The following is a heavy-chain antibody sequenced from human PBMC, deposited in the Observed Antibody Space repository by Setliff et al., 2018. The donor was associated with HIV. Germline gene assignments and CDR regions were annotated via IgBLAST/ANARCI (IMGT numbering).Heavy chain of an antibody. CDR2: INPNTGVT. Sequence: ASVKVSCKASGYTFTDYYIHWVRQAPGQGLEWMGWINPNTGVTTYALKFQGRVTITRGTSISTAYMELSRLRSDDTAVYYCARGELGYCSITSCYAGWFDPWGLGTLVTVSS. CDR1: GYTFTDYY. D-gene: IGHD2-2*01. CDR3: ARGELGYCSITSCYAGWFDP. V-gene: IGHV1-2*02. J-gene: IGHJ5*02.